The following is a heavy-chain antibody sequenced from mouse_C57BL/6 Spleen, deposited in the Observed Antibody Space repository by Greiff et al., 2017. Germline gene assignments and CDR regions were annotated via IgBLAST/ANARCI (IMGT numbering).Heavy chain of an antibody. Sequence: QVQLQQSGPELVKPGASVKLSCKASGYAFSSSWMNWVKQRPGKGLEWIGRIYPGDGGTNYNGKFKGKATLTADKSSSTAYMQLSSLTSEDSAVYFCSRGRGGAWFAYWGQGTLVTVSA. CDR3: SRGRGGAWFAY. J-gene: IGHJ3*01. V-gene: IGHV1-82*01. CDR1: GYAFSSSW. CDR2: IYPGDGGT.